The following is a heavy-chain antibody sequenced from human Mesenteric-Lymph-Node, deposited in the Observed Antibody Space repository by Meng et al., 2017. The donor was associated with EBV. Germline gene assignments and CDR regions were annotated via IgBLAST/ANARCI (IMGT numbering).Heavy chain of an antibody. CDR2: IYYSGST. V-gene: IGHV4-39*01. CDR3: ASLGSLGGIDY. D-gene: IGHD1-26*01. Sequence: QLQLQEPGPGLVNPAETLSLTCTVSGGSISSSSSYWGWIRQPPGKGLEWIGNIYYSGSTYYNPSLKSRVTISVDTSKNQFSLTLSSVTAADAAVYFCASLGSLGGIDYWGQGTLVTVSS. CDR1: GGSISSSSSY. J-gene: IGHJ4*02.